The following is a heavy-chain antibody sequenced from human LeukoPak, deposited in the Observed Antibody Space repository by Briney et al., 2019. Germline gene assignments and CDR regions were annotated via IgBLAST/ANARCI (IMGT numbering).Heavy chain of an antibody. Sequence: PSETLSLTCTVSGGSISSYYWSWIRQPPGKGLEWIGYIHYSGSTNYNPSLRSRVTVSVDTSKNQISLKLSSVTAADTAVYYCASPTMVRGVMGPGLYYFDYRGQGTLVTVSS. CDR1: GGSISSYY. CDR3: ASPTMVRGVMGPGLYYFDY. V-gene: IGHV4-59*01. J-gene: IGHJ4*02. D-gene: IGHD3-10*01. CDR2: IHYSGST.